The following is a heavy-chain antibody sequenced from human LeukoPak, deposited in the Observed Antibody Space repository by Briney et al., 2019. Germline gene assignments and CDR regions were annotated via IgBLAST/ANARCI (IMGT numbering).Heavy chain of an antibody. V-gene: IGHV1-18*01. CDR2: ISTYSGTT. CDR1: GYTFTSYG. J-gene: IGHJ1*01. D-gene: IGHD3-22*01. CDR3: ARDDYDSSGYPEYFQH. Sequence: ASVKVSCKASGYTFTSYGISWVRQAPGQGLEWMGWISTYSGTTNYTQKLQGRVTMTTDTSTTTAYMELRSLRAEDTAVYYCARDDYDSSGYPEYFQHWGQGTLVTVSS.